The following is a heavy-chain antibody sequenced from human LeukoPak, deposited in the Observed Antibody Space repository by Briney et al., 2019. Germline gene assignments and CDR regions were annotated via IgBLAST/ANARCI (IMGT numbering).Heavy chain of an antibody. J-gene: IGHJ3*02. CDR2: AHYSGNA. Sequence: SETLSLTCTVSGDSISHHYYNWIRQPPGKGLEWIGFAHYSGNAFYNPSLNSRVTLSVDTSKNQFSLRLTSVTAADTAVYYCAREVFREDIVVVPAAIGMDDAFDIWGQGTMVTVSS. CDR3: AREVFREDIVVVPAAIGMDDAFDI. D-gene: IGHD2-2*02. V-gene: IGHV4-59*11. CDR1: GDSISHHY.